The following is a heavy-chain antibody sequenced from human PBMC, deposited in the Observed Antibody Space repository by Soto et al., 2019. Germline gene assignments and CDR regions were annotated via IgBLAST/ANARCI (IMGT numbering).Heavy chain of an antibody. J-gene: IGHJ5*02. V-gene: IGHV4-4*07. CDR2: IYTSGST. CDR3: ARDRLAAAGTGWFDP. CDR1: GGSIRRYY. Sequence: SETLSLTCTVSGGSIRRYYWSWIGQPAGKGLEWIGRIYTSGSTNYNPSLKSRVTMSVDTSKNQFSLELSSVTAADTAVYYCARDRLAAAGTGWFDPWGQGTLVTVS. D-gene: IGHD6-13*01.